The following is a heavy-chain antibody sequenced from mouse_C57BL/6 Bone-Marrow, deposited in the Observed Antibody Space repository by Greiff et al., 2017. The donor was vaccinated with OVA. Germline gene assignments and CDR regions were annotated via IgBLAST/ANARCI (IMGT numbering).Heavy chain of an antibody. CDR2: IWGGGST. Sequence: VKLMESGPGLVAPSQSLSITCTVSGFSLTSYGVDWVRQPPGKGLEWLGVIWGGGSTNYYSALMSRLSISQDNSKSQVFLKMNSLQTDDTAMYYCAKHYSGTGYAMDYWGQGTSVTVSS. CDR3: AKHYSGTGYAMDY. V-gene: IGHV2-9*01. CDR1: GFSLTSYG. J-gene: IGHJ4*01. D-gene: IGHD4-1*01.